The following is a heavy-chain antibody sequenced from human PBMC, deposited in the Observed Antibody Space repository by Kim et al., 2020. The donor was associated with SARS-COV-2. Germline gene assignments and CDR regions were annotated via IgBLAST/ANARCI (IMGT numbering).Heavy chain of an antibody. CDR3: AKDEGYSSSWYLPYWGYYYGMDV. J-gene: IGHJ6*02. CDR1: GFTFSSYG. CDR2: IWYDGSNK. V-gene: IGHV3-33*06. Sequence: GGSLRLSCAASGFTFSSYGMHWVRQAPGKGLEWVAVIWYDGSNKYYADSVKGRFTISRDNSKNTLYLQMNSLRAEDTAVYYCAKDEGYSSSWYLPYWGYYYGMDVWGQGTTVTVSS. D-gene: IGHD6-13*01.